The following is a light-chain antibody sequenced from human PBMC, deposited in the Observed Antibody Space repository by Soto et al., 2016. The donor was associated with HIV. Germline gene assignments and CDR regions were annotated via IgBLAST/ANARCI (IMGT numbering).Light chain of an antibody. J-gene: IGKJ1*01. Sequence: DIQMTQSPSSLSASVGDRVTITCRASQSINTYLNWYQQKPGKAPKLLIYAASSLQSGVPSRFSGSGSGTDFTLTLTGLQPDDFATYYCQQYNTYWTFGQGTKVEIK. CDR3: QQYNTYWT. CDR2: AAS. CDR1: QSINTY. V-gene: IGKV1-39*01.